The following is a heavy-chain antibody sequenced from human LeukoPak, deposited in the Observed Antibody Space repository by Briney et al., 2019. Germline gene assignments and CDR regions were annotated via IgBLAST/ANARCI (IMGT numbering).Heavy chain of an antibody. CDR1: GYSFTSYW. CDR3: ARRGTYYDSSGYPFDY. CDR2: IYPGDSDT. V-gene: IGHV5-51*01. Sequence: GESLKISCKGSGYSFTSYWIGWVRQMPGKGLEWMGIIYPGDSDTRYSPSFQGQVTISADKSISTAYLQWSSLKASDTAMYYCARRGTYYDSSGYPFDYWGQRTLVTVSS. D-gene: IGHD3-22*01. J-gene: IGHJ4*02.